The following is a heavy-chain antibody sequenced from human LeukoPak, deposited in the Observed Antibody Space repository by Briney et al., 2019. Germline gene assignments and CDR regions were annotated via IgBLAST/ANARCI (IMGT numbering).Heavy chain of an antibody. D-gene: IGHD3-10*01. CDR1: GFTFSNYW. CDR3: AKGRSYTIDY. J-gene: IGHJ4*02. Sequence: PGGSLRLSCGASGFTFSNYWMPWVRQAPGKGLEWVSRINSDGSSTSYADSVKGRFTISRDNAKNTLHLQMNSLTVEDTAVYYCAKGRSYTIDYWGQGILVSVSS. V-gene: IGHV3-74*01. CDR2: INSDGSST.